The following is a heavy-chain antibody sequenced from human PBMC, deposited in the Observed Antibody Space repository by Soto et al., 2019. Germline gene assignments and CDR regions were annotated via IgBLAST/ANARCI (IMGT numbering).Heavy chain of an antibody. V-gene: IGHV1-69*01. J-gene: IGHJ6*02. CDR2: IIPTLGTQ. Sequence: QVQLVQSGAEVKKPGSSVKVSCKASGGTFSTHAISWVRQAPGQGLEWLGGIIPTLGTQTYAQKFQGRVTVTADEYTSTADMELSRLTSEDTAVYYCARAAFRSGYYGYYSGMDVWGQGTAANV. CDR1: GGTFSTHA. D-gene: IGHD3-3*01. CDR3: ARAAFRSGYYGYYSGMDV.